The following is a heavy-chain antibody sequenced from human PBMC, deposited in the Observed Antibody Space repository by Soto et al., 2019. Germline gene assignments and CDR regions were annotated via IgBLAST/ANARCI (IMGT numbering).Heavy chain of an antibody. CDR1: GGSSSSTSYY. J-gene: IGHJ4*02. CDR2: IYSSGNT. Sequence: SETLSLACTVSGGSSSSTSYYWGWIRQPPGKGLEWIGSIYSSGNTYYNQSLKSQVTISVDTSKSHLSLKLSSVTAADTALYYCARGRREYSYKIDYWGQGTLVTVSS. V-gene: IGHV4-39*02. D-gene: IGHD6-6*01. CDR3: ARGRREYSYKIDY.